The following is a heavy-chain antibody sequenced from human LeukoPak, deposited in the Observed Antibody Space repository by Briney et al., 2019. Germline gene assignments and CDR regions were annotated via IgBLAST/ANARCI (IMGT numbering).Heavy chain of an antibody. V-gene: IGHV3-30*18. D-gene: IGHD3-10*01. J-gene: IGHJ4*02. CDR1: GFTFSSYG. CDR2: ISYDGSNK. CDR3: AKKGN. Sequence: PGRSLRLSCAASGFTFSSYGMHWVRQAPGKGLEWVAVISYDGSNKYYADSVKGRFTISRDNSKNTLYLQMNSLRAEDALAYHCAKKGNWGQGTLVTVSS.